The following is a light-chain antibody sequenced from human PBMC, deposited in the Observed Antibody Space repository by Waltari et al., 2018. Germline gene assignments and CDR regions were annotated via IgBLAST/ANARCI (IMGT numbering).Light chain of an antibody. CDR3: QQSYSTPQT. V-gene: IGKV1-9*01. Sequence: DIQLTQSPSFLSASVGDTVALTCRASQDIANSVAWYQQNPGKAPRLLVFGAATLQDGVPSRFSGSGSGTEFTLTISSLRPEDFATYYCQQSYSTPQTFGQGTKVEIK. CDR1: QDIANS. J-gene: IGKJ1*01. CDR2: GAA.